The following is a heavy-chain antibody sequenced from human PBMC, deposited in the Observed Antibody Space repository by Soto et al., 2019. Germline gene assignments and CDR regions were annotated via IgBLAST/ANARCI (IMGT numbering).Heavy chain of an antibody. CDR1: GFTFSSYA. CDR2: ISGSGGST. V-gene: IGHV3-23*01. Sequence: EVQLLESGGGLVQPGGSLRLSCAASGFTFSSYAMSWVRQAPGKGLEWVSAISGSGGSTYYADSVKGRFTISRDNSKNALYLQMNSLRAEDRAVCYCAEVVPAAARVGYFDYWGQGTLVTVSS. CDR3: AEVVPAAARVGYFDY. D-gene: IGHD2-2*01. J-gene: IGHJ4*02.